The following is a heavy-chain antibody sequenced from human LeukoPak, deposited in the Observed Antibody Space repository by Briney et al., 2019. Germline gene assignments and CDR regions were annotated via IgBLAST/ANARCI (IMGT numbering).Heavy chain of an antibody. CDR3: ARGAAGYSYG. V-gene: IGHV4-59*01. CDR2: IYCSGST. Sequence: SESLSLTCAVSVGSITSYYWSWIRHPPGKGREWIGHIYCSGSTNYNPSLKSRVTISIDTSKNQFSLRLSSVTAADTAVCYCARGAAGYSYGWGQGTLVTVSS. CDR1: VGSITSYY. D-gene: IGHD5-18*01. J-gene: IGHJ4*02.